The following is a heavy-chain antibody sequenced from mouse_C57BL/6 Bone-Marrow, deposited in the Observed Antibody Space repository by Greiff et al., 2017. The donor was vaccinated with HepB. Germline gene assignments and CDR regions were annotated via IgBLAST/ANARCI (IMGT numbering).Heavy chain of an antibody. CDR3: ASPDYYGTKSFAY. CDR2: ISNLAYSI. CDR1: GFTFSDYG. V-gene: IGHV5-15*01. D-gene: IGHD1-1*01. J-gene: IGHJ3*01. Sequence: EVHLVESGGGLVQPGGSLKLSCAASGFTFSDYGMAWVRQAPRKGPEWVAFISNLAYSIYYADTVTGRFTISRENAKNTLYLEMSSLRSEDTAMYYCASPDYYGTKSFAYWGQGTLVTVSA.